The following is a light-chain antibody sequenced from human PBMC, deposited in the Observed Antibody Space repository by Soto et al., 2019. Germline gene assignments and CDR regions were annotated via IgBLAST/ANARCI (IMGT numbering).Light chain of an antibody. CDR3: QQYYGNPVT. CDR1: RNIMYSSNNRDY. J-gene: IGKJ1*01. V-gene: IGKV4-1*01. CDR2: WAS. Sequence: DILMTQSPDSLAVSLGERATINCKSSRNIMYSSNNRDYLAWYQQKPGQPPRVLIYWASTREFGVPARFSGSGSQTNFTLTISSLQAEDVAVDYCQQYYGNPVTFGQGTKVEIK.